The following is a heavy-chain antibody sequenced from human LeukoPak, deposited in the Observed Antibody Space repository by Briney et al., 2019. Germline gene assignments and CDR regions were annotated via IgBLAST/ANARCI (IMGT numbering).Heavy chain of an antibody. CDR1: GFTFSSYG. Sequence: PGGSLRLSCAASGFTFSSYGMHWVRQAPGKGLEWVAVISYDGSNKYYADSVKGRFTISRDNSKNTLYLQMNSLRAEDTAVYYCARDWLRGPTENWFDPWGQGTLVTVSS. D-gene: IGHD5-12*01. J-gene: IGHJ5*02. CDR2: ISYDGSNK. CDR3: ARDWLRGPTENWFDP. V-gene: IGHV3-30*03.